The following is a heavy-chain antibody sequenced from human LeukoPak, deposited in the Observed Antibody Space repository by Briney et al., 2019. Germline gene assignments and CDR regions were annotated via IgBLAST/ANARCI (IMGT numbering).Heavy chain of an antibody. J-gene: IGHJ4*02. CDR1: GGSITSSSYY. CDR3: ARDASRIQLWPL. CDR2: IYYSGST. Sequence: SETLSLTCGVSGGSITSSSYYWGWIRQPPGKGLEWIGSIYYSGSTHYSPSLKSRVTISVDMSKNQFSLKLSSVTAADTAIYYCARDASRIQLWPLWGQGALVTVSS. V-gene: IGHV4-39*07. D-gene: IGHD5-18*01.